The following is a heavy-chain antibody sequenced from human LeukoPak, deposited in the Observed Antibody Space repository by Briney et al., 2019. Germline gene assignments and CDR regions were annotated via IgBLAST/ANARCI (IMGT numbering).Heavy chain of an antibody. V-gene: IGHV1-2*06. CDR3: ATIFGSTPDY. D-gene: IGHD3-10*02. J-gene: IGHJ4*02. CDR1: GYTFTGYY. CDR2: INPNSGGT. Sequence: ASVKVSCKTSGYTFTGYYMHWVRQAPGQGLEGMGRINPNSGGTNYAQKFQGRVTMTRDTSISTAYMELSRLRSDDTAVYYCATIFGSTPDYWGQGTLVTVSS.